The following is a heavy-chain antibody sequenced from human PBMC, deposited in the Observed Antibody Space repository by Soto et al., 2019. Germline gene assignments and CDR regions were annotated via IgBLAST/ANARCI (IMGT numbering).Heavy chain of an antibody. V-gene: IGHV4-59*01. D-gene: IGHD5-18*01. CDR2: IYYSGST. J-gene: IGHJ4*02. CDR3: TTEMVDTPMVILY. CDR1: GGSISSYY. Sequence: PSETLSLTCTVSGGSISSYYWSWIRQPPGKGLEWIGYIYYSGSTNYNPSLKSRVTISVDTSKNQFSLKLSSVTAADTAVYYCTTEMVDTPMVILYWGQGTLVTVSS.